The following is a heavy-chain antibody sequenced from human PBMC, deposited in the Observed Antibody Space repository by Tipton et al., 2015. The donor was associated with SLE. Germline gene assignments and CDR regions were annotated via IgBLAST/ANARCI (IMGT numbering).Heavy chain of an antibody. V-gene: IGHV4-38-2*01. CDR2: IYHSGST. Sequence: TLSLTCAVSGYSISSGYYWGWIRQPPGKGLEWIGSIYHSGSTYYNPSLKSRVTISVDTSKNQFSLKLSSVTAADTAVYYCARGSEVTGSGDYWGQGTLVTVSS. CDR1: GYSISSGYY. J-gene: IGHJ4*02. CDR3: ARGSEVTGSGDY. D-gene: IGHD1-26*01.